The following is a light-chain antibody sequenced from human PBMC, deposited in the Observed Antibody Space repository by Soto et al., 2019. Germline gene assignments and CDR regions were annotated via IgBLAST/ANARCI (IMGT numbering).Light chain of an antibody. CDR2: WAS. J-gene: IGKJ2*01. CDR1: QSVLYSSNNMNY. V-gene: IGKV4-1*01. Sequence: DIVMTQSPDSLAVSLGERATINCKSSQSVLYSSNNMNYLAWYQQKPGQPPKLLIYWASTRESGVPDRFSGSGSGTDFTLTISSLQAEDVAVYYCQQYYSTPRTFGQGTKLEIK. CDR3: QQYYSTPRT.